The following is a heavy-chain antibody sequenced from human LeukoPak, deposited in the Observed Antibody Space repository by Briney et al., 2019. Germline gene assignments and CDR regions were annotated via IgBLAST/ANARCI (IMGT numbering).Heavy chain of an antibody. J-gene: IGHJ4*02. V-gene: IGHV3-30*02. D-gene: IGHD6-13*01. CDR3: AKIGAAGSWNYFDY. CDR1: GFTFSSYS. CDR2: IRYDGSEK. Sequence: PGGSLRLSCAASGFTFSSYSMNWVRQAPGKGLEWVSYIRYDGSEKYYADSVKGRFTISRDNSKNTVYLQMNSLRPEDTAVYYCAKIGAAGSWNYFDYWGQGTLVTVSS.